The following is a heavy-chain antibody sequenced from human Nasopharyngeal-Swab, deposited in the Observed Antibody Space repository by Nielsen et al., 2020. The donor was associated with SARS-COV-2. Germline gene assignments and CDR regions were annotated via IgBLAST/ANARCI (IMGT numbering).Heavy chain of an antibody. CDR2: INWNGGST. D-gene: IGHD3-22*01. CDR3: ARDFPAYYYDSSGPGRAAFDI. Sequence: GGSLRLSCAASGFTFDDYGMSWVRQAPGKGLEWVSGINWNGGSTGYADSVKGRFTISRDNAKNSLYLQMNSLRAGDTALYHCARDFPAYYYDSSGPGRAAFDIWGQGTMVTVSS. V-gene: IGHV3-20*01. J-gene: IGHJ3*02. CDR1: GFTFDDYG.